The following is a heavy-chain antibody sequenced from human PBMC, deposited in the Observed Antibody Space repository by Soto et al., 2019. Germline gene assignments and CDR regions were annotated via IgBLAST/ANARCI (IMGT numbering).Heavy chain of an antibody. J-gene: IGHJ4*02. D-gene: IGHD3-22*01. CDR1: GFAFISYW. CDR2: IKQDESEK. Sequence: PGGSLRLSCAASGFAFISYWMNWVRQAPGRGLEWMADIKQDESEKYYVDSVKGRFTISRDNAKNSLYLQMDSLRAEDTAVYYCARGDYFDRRFDYWGRGTLVTVSS. CDR3: ARGDYFDRRFDY. V-gene: IGHV3-7*03.